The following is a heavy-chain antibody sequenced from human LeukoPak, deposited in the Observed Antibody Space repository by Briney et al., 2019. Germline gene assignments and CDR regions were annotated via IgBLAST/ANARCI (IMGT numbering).Heavy chain of an antibody. J-gene: IGHJ4*02. CDR3: ARRGTLDFDY. CDR2: IYYSGST. CDR1: GGSISSGGYY. D-gene: IGHD2/OR15-2a*01. Sequence: PSETLSLTRTVSGGSISSGGYYWSWIRQHPRKGLEWIGYIYYSGSTYYNPSLKSRVTISVDTSKNQFSLKLSSVTAADTAVYYCARRGTLDFDYWGQGTLVTVSS. V-gene: IGHV4-31*03.